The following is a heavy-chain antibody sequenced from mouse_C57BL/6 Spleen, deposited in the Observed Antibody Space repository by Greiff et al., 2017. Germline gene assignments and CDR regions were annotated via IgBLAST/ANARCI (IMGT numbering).Heavy chain of an antibody. CDR1: GYTFTSYW. V-gene: IGHV1-50*01. CDR3: ARGRLLDYFDY. Sequence: VQLQQPGAELVKPGASVKLSCKASGYTFTSYWLQWVKQRPGQGLEWIGEFVPSDSYTNYNQKFNGKATLTIDTSASTAYMQFSSLTSEDSAVYDCARGRLLDYFDYWGQGTTLTVSS. J-gene: IGHJ2*01. CDR2: FVPSDSYT. D-gene: IGHD2-3*01.